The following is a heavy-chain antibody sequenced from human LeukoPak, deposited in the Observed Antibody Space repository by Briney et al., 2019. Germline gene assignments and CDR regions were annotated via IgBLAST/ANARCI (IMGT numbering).Heavy chain of an antibody. J-gene: IGHJ5*02. CDR1: GGSISSYY. D-gene: IGHD3-10*01. V-gene: IGHV4-59*08. CDR3: ARRENYYGSGSYYKGNNWFDP. CDR2: IYYSGST. Sequence: PSETLSLTCTVSGGSISSYYWSWIRQPPGKGLEWIGYIYYSGSTNYNPSLKSRVTISVDTSKNQFSLKLSSVTAADTAVYYCARRENYYGSGSYYKGNNWFDPWGQGTLVTVSS.